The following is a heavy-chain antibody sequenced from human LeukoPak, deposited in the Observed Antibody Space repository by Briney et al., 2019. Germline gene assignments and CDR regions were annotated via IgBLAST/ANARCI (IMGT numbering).Heavy chain of an antibody. D-gene: IGHD5-12*01. Sequence: SETLSLTCTVSGGSISTFYLSWIRQPAGKGLEWIGRVYASGSTNCNPSLKSRVTMSVDTSKNQFSLKLTSVTAADTAVYYCARAIVATFATDSWGQGTLVTVTS. CDR2: VYASGST. CDR3: ARAIVATFATDS. J-gene: IGHJ4*02. V-gene: IGHV4-4*07. CDR1: GGSISTFY.